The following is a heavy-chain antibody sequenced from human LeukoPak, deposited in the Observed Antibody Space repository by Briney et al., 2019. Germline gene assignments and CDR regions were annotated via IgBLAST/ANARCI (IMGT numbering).Heavy chain of an antibody. V-gene: IGHV3-21*01. CDR2: ISSSSSYI. Sequence: PGGSLRLSCAASGFTFSSYSMNWVRQAPGKGLEWVSSISSSSSYIYYADSAKGRFTISRDNAKNSLYLQMNSLRAEDTAVYYCASGEAYYYDSREYYFDYWGQGTLVTVSS. D-gene: IGHD3-22*01. CDR3: ASGEAYYYDSREYYFDY. J-gene: IGHJ4*02. CDR1: GFTFSSYS.